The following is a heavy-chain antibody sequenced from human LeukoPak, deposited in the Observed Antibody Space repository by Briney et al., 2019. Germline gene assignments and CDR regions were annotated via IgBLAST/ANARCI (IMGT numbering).Heavy chain of an antibody. CDR1: GFTFDDYT. CDR2: ISWDGGST. CDR3: AKSRHSSGWYGDFDH. V-gene: IGHV3-43*01. J-gene: IGHJ4*02. D-gene: IGHD6-19*01. Sequence: GGSLRLSCAASGFTFDDYTMHWVRQAPGKGLEWVSLISWDGGSTYYADSVKGRFTISRDNSKNSLYLQMNSLRTEDTALYYCAKSRHSSGWYGDFDHWGQGTLVTVSS.